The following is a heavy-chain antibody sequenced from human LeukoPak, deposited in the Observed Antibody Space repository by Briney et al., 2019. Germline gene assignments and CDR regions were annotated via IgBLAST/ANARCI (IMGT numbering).Heavy chain of an antibody. Sequence: SETLSLTCAVYGGSFSGYYWSWIRQPPGKGLEWIGEINHSGSTNYNPSLKSRVTISVDTSKNQFSLKLSSVTAADTAVYYCARGVPPDYYDSSGYSTWFDPWGQGTLVTVSS. J-gene: IGHJ5*02. CDR2: INHSGST. CDR1: GGSFSGYY. V-gene: IGHV4-34*01. CDR3: ARGVPPDYYDSSGYSTWFDP. D-gene: IGHD3-22*01.